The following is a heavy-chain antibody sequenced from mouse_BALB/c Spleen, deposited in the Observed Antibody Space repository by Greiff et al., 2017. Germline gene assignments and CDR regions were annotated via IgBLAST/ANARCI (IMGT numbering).Heavy chain of an antibody. V-gene: IGHV3-2*02. CDR1: GYSITSDYA. Sequence: EVKLVESGPGLVKPSQSLSLTCTVTGYSITSDYAWNWIRQFPGNKLEWMGYISYSGSTSYNPSLKSRISITRDTSKNQFFLQLNSVTTEDTATYYCARRITTAPNWYFDVWGAGTTVTVSS. CDR3: ARRITTAPNWYFDV. CDR2: ISYSGST. D-gene: IGHD1-2*01. J-gene: IGHJ1*01.